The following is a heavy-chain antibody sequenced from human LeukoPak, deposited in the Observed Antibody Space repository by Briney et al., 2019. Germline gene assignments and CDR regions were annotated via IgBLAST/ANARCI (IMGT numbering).Heavy chain of an antibody. J-gene: IGHJ4*02. D-gene: IGHD1-26*01. CDR3: AKVSWQRSHADDC. CDR2: ITDSGART. CDR1: GFTLSNYD. V-gene: IGHV3-23*01. Sequence: GSLRLSCAASGFTLSNYDVSLVRQAPGKGLEWVSGITDSGARTYYADSVKGRFTISRDNSRYTLGLQMNNLRVEDTAVYYCAKVSWQRSHADDCWGQGTLVTVSS.